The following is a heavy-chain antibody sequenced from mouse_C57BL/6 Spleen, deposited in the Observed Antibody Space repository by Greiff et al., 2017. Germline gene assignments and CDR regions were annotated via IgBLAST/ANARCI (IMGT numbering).Heavy chain of an antibody. V-gene: IGHV2-5*01. J-gene: IGHJ4*01. CDR3: AKERGDYDVGYAMDY. CDR2: IWRGGST. CDR1: GFSLTSYG. Sequence: QVQLKESGPGLVQPSQSLSITCTVSGFSLTSYGVHWVRQSPGKGLEWLGVIWRGGSTDYNAAFMSRLSITKDNSKSQVFFKMNSLQADDTAIYYCAKERGDYDVGYAMDYWGQGTSVTVSS. D-gene: IGHD2-4*01.